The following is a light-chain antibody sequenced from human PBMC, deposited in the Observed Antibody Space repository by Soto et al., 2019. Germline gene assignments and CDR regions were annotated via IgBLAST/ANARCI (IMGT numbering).Light chain of an antibody. CDR3: CSYAGSSTFVI. V-gene: IGLV2-23*02. CDR1: SSDVGTYNL. CDR2: EVI. J-gene: IGLJ2*01. Sequence: QSVLTQPASVSGSPGQSITISCTGTSSDVGTYNLVSWFQQHPGKAPKLMIYEVIKRPSGVSNRFSGSKSGNTASLTISGLQAEDEADYHCCSYAGSSTFVIFGGGTKVTVL.